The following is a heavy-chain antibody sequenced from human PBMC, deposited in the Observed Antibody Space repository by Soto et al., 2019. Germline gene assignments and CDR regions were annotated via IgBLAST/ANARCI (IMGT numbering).Heavy chain of an antibody. D-gene: IGHD3-10*01. CDR2: ISYDGSNK. V-gene: IGHV3-30-3*01. CDR3: ARGGGRFGDLPFDY. CDR1: GFTFSSYA. Sequence: QVQLVESGGGVVQPGRSLRLSCAASGFTFSSYAMHWVRQAPGKGLEWVAVISYDGSNKYYADSVKGRFTISRDNSKNTLYLQMNSLRAEDTAVYYCARGGGRFGDLPFDYWGQGTLVTVSS. J-gene: IGHJ4*02.